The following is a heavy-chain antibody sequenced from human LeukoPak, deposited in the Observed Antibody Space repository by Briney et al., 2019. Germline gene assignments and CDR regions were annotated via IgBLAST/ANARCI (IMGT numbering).Heavy chain of an antibody. Sequence: SETLSLTCTVSGGSISSGSYYWSWIRQPAGKGLEWIGRIYTSGSTNYNPSLKSRVTISVDTSKNQFSLKLSSVTAADTAVYYCARVVFYDSSGYRYYYYMDVWSKGTTVTVSS. V-gene: IGHV4-61*02. CDR2: IYTSGST. CDR3: ARVVFYDSSGYRYYYYMDV. CDR1: GGSISSGSYY. D-gene: IGHD3-22*01. J-gene: IGHJ6*03.